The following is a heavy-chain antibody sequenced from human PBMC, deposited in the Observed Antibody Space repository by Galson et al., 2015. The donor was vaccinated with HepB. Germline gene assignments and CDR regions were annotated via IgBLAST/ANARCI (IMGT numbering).Heavy chain of an antibody. V-gene: IGHV3-74*01. Sequence: SLRLSCAASGFTFSSYWMHWVRQAPGKGLVWVSRINSDGRSTSYADSVKGRFTISRDNAKNTLYLQMNSLRAEDTAVYYCARATRIQLWSHFIDYWGQGTLVTVSS. CDR1: GFTFSSYW. CDR2: INSDGRST. J-gene: IGHJ4*02. D-gene: IGHD5-18*01. CDR3: ARATRIQLWSHFIDY.